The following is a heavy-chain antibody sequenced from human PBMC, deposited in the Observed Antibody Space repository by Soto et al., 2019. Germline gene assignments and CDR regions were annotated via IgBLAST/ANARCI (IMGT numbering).Heavy chain of an antibody. CDR1: GGSISSYY. CDR2: IFYSGST. Sequence: SETLSLTCTVSGGSISSYYWSWIRQPPGKGLEWIGYIFYSGSTNYNPSLKSRVTISVDTSKNQFSLKLSSVTAADTAVYYCARDRGSGYDLVGLFDYWGQGTLVTVSS. V-gene: IGHV4-59*01. D-gene: IGHD5-12*01. J-gene: IGHJ4*02. CDR3: ARDRGSGYDLVGLFDY.